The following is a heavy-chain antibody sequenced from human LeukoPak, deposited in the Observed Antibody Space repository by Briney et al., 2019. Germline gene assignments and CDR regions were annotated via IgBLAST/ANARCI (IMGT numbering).Heavy chain of an antibody. CDR1: GGSISSYY. D-gene: IGHD6-13*01. CDR2: IYYSGST. CDR3: ARHGSSSWLHYDYYYGMGV. Sequence: SETLSLTCTVSGGSISSYYWSWIRQPPGKGLEWIGYIYYSGSTNYNPSLKSRVTISVDTSKNQFSLKLSSVTAADTGVYYCARHGSSSWLHYDYYYGMGVWGQGTTVTVSS. V-gene: IGHV4-59*08. J-gene: IGHJ6*02.